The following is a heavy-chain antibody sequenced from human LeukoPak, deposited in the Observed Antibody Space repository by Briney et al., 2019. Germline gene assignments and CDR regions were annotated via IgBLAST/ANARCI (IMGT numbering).Heavy chain of an antibody. Sequence: RAGGSLRLSCAASGFTFSSYWMHWVRQAPGKGLEWVSSVSGTSEYIYYADSVRGRFTISRDNAKNTVYLQMNSLRAEDTAVYYCARWYSSGWYSDYWGQGTLVTVSS. CDR3: ARWYSSGWYSDY. V-gene: IGHV3-21*06. CDR1: GFTFSSYW. CDR2: VSGTSEYI. J-gene: IGHJ4*02. D-gene: IGHD6-19*01.